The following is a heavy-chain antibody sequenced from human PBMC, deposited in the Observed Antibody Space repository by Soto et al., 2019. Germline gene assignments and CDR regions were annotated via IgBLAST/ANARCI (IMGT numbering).Heavy chain of an antibody. CDR3: ASTYDGSGPNSGGYAFDI. V-gene: IGHV4-59*01. CDR1: GGSISSYY. J-gene: IGHJ3*02. D-gene: IGHD3-22*01. Sequence: QVQLQESGPGLVKPSETLSLTCSVSGGSISSYYWSWIRQPPGKGLEWIAYIYYSGTSYNPSLKSRVSISLDTSKNQFSLKLSSVTAADTAVYYCASTYDGSGPNSGGYAFDIWGHGTMVTVSS. CDR2: IYYSGT.